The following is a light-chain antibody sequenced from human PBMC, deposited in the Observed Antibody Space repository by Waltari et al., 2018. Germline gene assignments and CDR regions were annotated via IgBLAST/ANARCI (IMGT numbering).Light chain of an antibody. CDR1: QTVSLSY. V-gene: IGKV3-20*01. Sequence: EVVLTPSPGTLSLSPGERATLSCRASQTVSLSYLAWYQQKPGQSPRLLIYEASRRDTGIPDRFTGSGSGTDFTLTISRLEPEDFAVYYCQQYGSSPITFGQGTRLEIK. J-gene: IGKJ5*01. CDR2: EAS. CDR3: QQYGSSPIT.